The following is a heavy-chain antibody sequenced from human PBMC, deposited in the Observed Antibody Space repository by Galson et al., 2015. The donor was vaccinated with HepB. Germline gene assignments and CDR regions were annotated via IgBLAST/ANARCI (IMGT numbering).Heavy chain of an antibody. Sequence: SVKVSCKASGYTFTNFGVSWVRQAPGQGLEWMGWISTYNGDTNYAQKIQGRVTLTTDTSTSTAYMELRSLTSGDTANYYSAKGGTIPAKYPNWFDPWGQGTLVTVSS. CDR3: AKGGTIPAKYPNWFDP. D-gene: IGHD2-2*01. CDR1: GYTFTNFG. J-gene: IGHJ5*02. V-gene: IGHV1-18*01. CDR2: ISTYNGDT.